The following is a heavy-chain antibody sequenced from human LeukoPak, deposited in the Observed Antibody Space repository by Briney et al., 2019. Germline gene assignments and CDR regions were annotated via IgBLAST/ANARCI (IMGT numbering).Heavy chain of an antibody. CDR1: GGSISSDYS. CDR2: IYYGGTT. V-gene: IGHV4-39*01. D-gene: IGHD6-19*01. Sequence: SETLSLTCTVSGGSISSDYSWGWIRQPPGKGLEWIGNIYYGGTTYYNSSLKSRVTISVDTSKNQISLKLSSVTASDTSIYYCSSTRLGYSGGWHWGQGTLVTVSS. CDR3: SSTRLGYSGGWH. J-gene: IGHJ4*02.